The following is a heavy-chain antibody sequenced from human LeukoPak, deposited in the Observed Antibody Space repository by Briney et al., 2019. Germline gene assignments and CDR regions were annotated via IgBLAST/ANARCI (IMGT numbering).Heavy chain of an antibody. CDR3: ARLSEPHYYYYYYMDV. CDR1: GFTFSSYS. V-gene: IGHV3-48*02. CDR2: ISSSSSTI. J-gene: IGHJ6*03. Sequence: GGSLRLSCAASGFTFSSYSMNLVRQAPGKGLEWVSYISSSSSTIYYADSVKGRFTISRDNAKNSLYLQMNSLRDEDTAVYYCARLSEPHYYYYYYMDVWGKGTTVTVSS.